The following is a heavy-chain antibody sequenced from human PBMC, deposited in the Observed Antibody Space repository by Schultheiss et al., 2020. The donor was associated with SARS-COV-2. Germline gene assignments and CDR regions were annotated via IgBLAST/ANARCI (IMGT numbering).Heavy chain of an antibody. CDR1: GYSFTSYW. CDR3: ARHVGGFYDSSGYRYFDY. V-gene: IGHV5-51*01. D-gene: IGHD3-22*01. CDR2: IYPGDSDT. J-gene: IGHJ4*02. Sequence: GESLKISCKGSGYSFTSYWIGWVRQMPGKGLEWMGIIYPGDSDTRYSPSFQGHVTISADKSISTAYLQWSSLKASDTAMYYCARHVGGFYDSSGYRYFDYWGQGTLVTVSS.